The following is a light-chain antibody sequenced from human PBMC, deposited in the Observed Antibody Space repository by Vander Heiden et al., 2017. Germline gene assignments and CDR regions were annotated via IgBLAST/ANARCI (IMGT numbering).Light chain of an antibody. Sequence: QYLLTHPLPASGTPGQRDTISCSGTTSNIGVNTVNWYYQLPGTAPKLLISRNNHRPSGVPDRFSGSKSGTSASLAVSGLQSEDEAHYFCAAWDDNLKHWVFGGGTKLTVL. V-gene: IGLV1-44*01. J-gene: IGLJ3*02. CDR1: TSNIGVNT. CDR2: RNN. CDR3: AAWDDNLKHWV.